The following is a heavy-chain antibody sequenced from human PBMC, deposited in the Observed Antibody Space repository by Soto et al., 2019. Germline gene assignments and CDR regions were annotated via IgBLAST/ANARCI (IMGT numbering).Heavy chain of an antibody. D-gene: IGHD4-17*01. CDR3: ARDSHPYACWFDP. J-gene: IGHJ5*02. CDR1: GFTFSSYW. Sequence: PGGSLRLSCAASGFTFSSYWMSWVRQAPGKGLEWVANIKQDGSEKYYVDSVKGRFTIPRDNAKNSLYLQMNSLRAEDTAVYYCARDSHPYACWFDPWGQGTLVTVSS. CDR2: IKQDGSEK. V-gene: IGHV3-7*01.